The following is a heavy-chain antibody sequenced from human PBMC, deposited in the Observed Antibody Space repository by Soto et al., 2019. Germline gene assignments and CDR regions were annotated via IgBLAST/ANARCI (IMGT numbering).Heavy chain of an antibody. CDR1: GFTFDDYA. CDR2: ISWNSNII. CDR3: AKGGPDGFCSGGRCYFDY. V-gene: IGHV3-9*01. Sequence: EVQLVESGGGLVQPGRSLRLSCAASGFTFDDYAMHWVRRVPGKGLEWVSSISWNSNIIGYADSVKGRFTISRDNAKNSLYLQMNSLRPEETALYYCAKGGPDGFCSGGRCYFDYGGQGTLVTVSS. J-gene: IGHJ4*02. D-gene: IGHD2-15*01.